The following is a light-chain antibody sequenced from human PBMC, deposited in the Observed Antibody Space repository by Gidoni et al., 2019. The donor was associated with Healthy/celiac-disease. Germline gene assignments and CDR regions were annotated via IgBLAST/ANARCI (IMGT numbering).Light chain of an antibody. CDR1: QSVSSSY. Sequence: EIVLTQPPGTLSLSPGERATLSCRASQSVSSSYLAWYQQKPGQAPRLLIYGASSRATGIPDRFSGSGSGTDFTLTISRLEPEDFAVYYCQQYGSSPPFTFGPGTNVDIK. V-gene: IGKV3-20*01. J-gene: IGKJ3*01. CDR3: QQYGSSPPFT. CDR2: GAS.